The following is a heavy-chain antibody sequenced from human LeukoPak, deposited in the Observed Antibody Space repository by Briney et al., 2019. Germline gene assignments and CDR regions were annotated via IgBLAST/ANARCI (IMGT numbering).Heavy chain of an antibody. CDR1: GYTFTGYY. Sequence: ASAKVSCKASGYTFTGYYLHWVRQAPGQGLEWMGWINSNSGDTNYAQKFQGRVTMTRDTSISTAYMELSRLKSDDTAVYYCTREDYWGQGTLVTVSS. CDR2: INSNSGDT. V-gene: IGHV1-2*02. CDR3: TREDY. J-gene: IGHJ4*02.